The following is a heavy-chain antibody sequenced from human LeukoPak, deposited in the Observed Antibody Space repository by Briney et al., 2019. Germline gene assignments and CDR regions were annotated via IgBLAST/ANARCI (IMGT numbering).Heavy chain of an antibody. CDR2: ISGSGGST. CDR1: GFYA. Sequence: PGGSLRLSCAASGFYAMSWVRQAPGKGLEWVSAISGSGGSTYYADSVKGRFTISRDNAKNSLYLQMNSLRAEGTAVYYCARGGGNYDFWSGSRDAFDIWGQGTMVTVSS. CDR3: ARGGGNYDFWSGSRDAFDI. D-gene: IGHD3-3*01. V-gene: IGHV3-23*01. J-gene: IGHJ3*02.